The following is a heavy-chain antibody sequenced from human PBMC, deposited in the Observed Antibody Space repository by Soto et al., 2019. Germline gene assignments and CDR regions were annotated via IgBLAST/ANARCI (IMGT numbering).Heavy chain of an antibody. J-gene: IGHJ4*02. V-gene: IGHV4-59*08. CDR1: GGSISSYY. CDR2: IYYSGST. CDR3: ARATLGYCSSTSCRDRYFDY. D-gene: IGHD2-2*01. Sequence: QVQLQESGPGLVKPSETLSLTCTVSGGSISSYYWSWIRQPPGKGLEWIGYIYYSGSTNYNPSLNRRVTISVDTSKNQFSLKLSSVTAADTAVYYCARATLGYCSSTSCRDRYFDYWGQGTLVTVSS.